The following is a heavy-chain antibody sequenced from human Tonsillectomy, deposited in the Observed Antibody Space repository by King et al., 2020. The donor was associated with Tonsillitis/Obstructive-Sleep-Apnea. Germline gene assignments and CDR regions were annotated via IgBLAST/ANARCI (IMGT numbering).Heavy chain of an antibody. D-gene: IGHD5-12*01. CDR2: INHSGST. J-gene: IGHJ4*02. CDR1: GGSFSSYY. CDR3: ARDRLMVATGGFDY. Sequence: VQLQQWGAGLLKPSETLSLTCAVYGGSFSSYYWSWIRQPPGKGLEWIGEINHSGSTNYNPSLKSRVTISVDTSKNQFSLRLSSVTAADTAIYYCARDRLMVATGGFDYWGQGTLVTVSS. V-gene: IGHV4-34*01.